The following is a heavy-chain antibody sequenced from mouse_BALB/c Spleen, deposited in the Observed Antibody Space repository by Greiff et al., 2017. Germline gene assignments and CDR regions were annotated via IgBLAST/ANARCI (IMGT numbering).Heavy chain of an antibody. V-gene: IGHV5-6*01. CDR2: ISSGGSYT. D-gene: IGHD3-1*01. J-gene: IGHJ2*01. CDR3: ARHRHAFDY. CDR1: GFTFSSYG. Sequence: DVQLVESGGDLVKPGGSLKLSCAASGFTFSSYGMSWVRQTPDKRLEWVATISSGGSYTYYPDSVKGRFTISRDNAKNTLYLQMSSLKSEDTAMYYCARHRHAFDYWGQGTTLTVSS.